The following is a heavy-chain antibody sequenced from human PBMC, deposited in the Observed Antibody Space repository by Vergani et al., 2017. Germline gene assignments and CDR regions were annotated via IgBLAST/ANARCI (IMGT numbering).Heavy chain of an antibody. D-gene: IGHD2-2*01. CDR2: ISSSSSTI. CDR3: AKDQDQLGAFDI. J-gene: IGHJ3*02. Sequence: EVQLVESGGGLVQPGGSLRLSCAASGFTFSSYSMNWVRQAPGKGLEWVSYISSSSSTIYYADSVKGRFTISRDNAKNSLYLQMNSLRAEDTAVYYCAKDQDQLGAFDIWGQGTMVTVSS. V-gene: IGHV3-48*01. CDR1: GFTFSSYS.